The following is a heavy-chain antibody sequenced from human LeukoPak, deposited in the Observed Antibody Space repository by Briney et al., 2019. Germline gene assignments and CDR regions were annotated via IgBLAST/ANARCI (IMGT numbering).Heavy chain of an antibody. CDR2: IYDSGST. Sequence: SKTLSLTCTVSGGSISSSTYYWAWIRQPPGKGLEWIGSIYDSGSTYYNPSLKSRVTISVDTSKNQFSLRLSSVTAADTAVYYSARDSYYYDSSGYYYYYYYMDVWGKGTTVTISS. V-gene: IGHV4-39*07. CDR1: GGSISSSTYY. D-gene: IGHD3-22*01. J-gene: IGHJ6*03. CDR3: ARDSYYYDSSGYYYYYYYMDV.